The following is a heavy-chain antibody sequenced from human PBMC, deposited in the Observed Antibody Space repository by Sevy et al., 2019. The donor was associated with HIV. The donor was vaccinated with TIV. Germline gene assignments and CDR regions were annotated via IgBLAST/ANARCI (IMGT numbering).Heavy chain of an antibody. Sequence: GGSLRLSCAASGFIFSNYGMHWVRQAPGKGLEWVAVVSYDGSTKYYTGSVRGRFSISRDNSKNTVYLQMNSLRVEDTAVYYCAKGSKATGSAFDILGQGTMVTVSS. J-gene: IGHJ3*02. V-gene: IGHV3-30*18. D-gene: IGHD1-1*01. CDR2: VSYDGSTK. CDR3: AKGSKATGSAFDI. CDR1: GFIFSNYG.